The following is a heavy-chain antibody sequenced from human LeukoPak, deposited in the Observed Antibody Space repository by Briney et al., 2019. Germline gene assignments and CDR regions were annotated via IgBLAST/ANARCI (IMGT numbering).Heavy chain of an antibody. Sequence: SETLSLTCTVSGGSINSYYWSWIRQPPGKGLEWIGYIYYSGYTNYNPSLKSRVTISVDTSKNQFSLKLSSVTAADTAVYYCASSKTNGDSSGWYAWFDPWGQGTLVTVSS. CDR1: GGSINSYY. J-gene: IGHJ5*02. CDR3: ASSKTNGDSSGWYAWFDP. D-gene: IGHD6-19*01. V-gene: IGHV4-59*01. CDR2: IYYSGYT.